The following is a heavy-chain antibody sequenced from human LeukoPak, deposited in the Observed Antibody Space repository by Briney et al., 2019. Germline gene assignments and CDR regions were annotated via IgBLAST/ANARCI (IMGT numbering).Heavy chain of an antibody. CDR3: ARPLERRLIHYFDF. CDR2: VSYLGNDK. Sequence: GGSLRLSCAASGFTFNKYAMHWVRQAPGKGLEWVAVVSYLGNDKFYADSVKGRFTISKDNSNNTVYLEINSLRSEDTAVYYCARPLERRLIHYFDFWGPGTLVTVSS. J-gene: IGHJ4*02. CDR1: GFTFNKYA. V-gene: IGHV3-30-3*01. D-gene: IGHD6-25*01.